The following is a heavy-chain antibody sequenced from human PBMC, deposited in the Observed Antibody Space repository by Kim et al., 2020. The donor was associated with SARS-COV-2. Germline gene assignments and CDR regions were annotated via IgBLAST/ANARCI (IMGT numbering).Heavy chain of an antibody. CDR1: GFTFSSYA. CDR2: ISYDGSNK. J-gene: IGHJ4*02. V-gene: IGHV3-30-3*01. Sequence: GGSLRLSCVASGFTFSSYAMHWVRQAPGKGLEWVAVISYDGSNKYYADSVKGRFTISRDNSKNTLYLQMNSLRAEDTAVYYCARDYLGYCSSTSCYTTYFDYWGQGTLVTVSS. D-gene: IGHD2-2*02. CDR3: ARDYLGYCSSTSCYTTYFDY.